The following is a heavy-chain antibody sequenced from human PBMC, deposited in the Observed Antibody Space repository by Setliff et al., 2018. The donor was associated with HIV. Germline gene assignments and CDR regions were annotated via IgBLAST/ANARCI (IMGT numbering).Heavy chain of an antibody. Sequence: LSLTCTVSSGSISSYYWSWIRQPAGKGLEWIGRINTSGSTNYNPSLKSRVAMSVDTSKNQFSLKVTSVTAADTAVYYCARSISLLRGPLGDVFDIWGQGTMVTVSS. J-gene: IGHJ3*02. CDR1: SGSISSYY. V-gene: IGHV4-4*07. CDR2: INTSGST. D-gene: IGHD3-10*01. CDR3: ARSISLLRGPLGDVFDI.